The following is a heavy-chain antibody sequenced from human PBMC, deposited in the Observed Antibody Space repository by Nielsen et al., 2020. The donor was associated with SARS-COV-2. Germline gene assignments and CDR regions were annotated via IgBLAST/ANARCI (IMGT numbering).Heavy chain of an antibody. CDR1: GGSINSYY. D-gene: IGHD2-21*02. V-gene: IGHV4-59*13. CDR2: ISCSGST. CDR3: ARGGVTADRYFDS. Sequence: SETLSLTCTVSGGSINSYYWSWIRQPPGTGLEWIGYISCSGSTNYNPSLKSRVTISVDTSKNQFSLSLTSMTAADTAVYYCARGGVTADRYFDSWGQGILVAVSS. J-gene: IGHJ4*01.